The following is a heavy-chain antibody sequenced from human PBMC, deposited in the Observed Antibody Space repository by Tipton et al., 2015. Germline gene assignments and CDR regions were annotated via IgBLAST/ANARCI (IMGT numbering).Heavy chain of an antibody. CDR3: ACHDYDLLTRDYQTVDY. Sequence: TLSLTCTVSGTSINSYYWTWIRQPPGKGLEWIGYVYHSGTPKYNPSLHGRINLSIDTSNNQISLKLTSVTAADTAVYYCACHDYDLLTRDYQTVDYWGQGTRVTVSS. CDR1: GTSINSYY. CDR2: VYHSGTP. J-gene: IGHJ4*02. D-gene: IGHD3-9*01. V-gene: IGHV4-59*08.